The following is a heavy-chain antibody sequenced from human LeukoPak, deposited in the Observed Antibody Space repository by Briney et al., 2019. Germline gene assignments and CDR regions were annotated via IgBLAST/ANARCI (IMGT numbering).Heavy chain of an antibody. V-gene: IGHV1-46*01. CDR1: GYTFTSFD. J-gene: IGHJ5*02. D-gene: IGHD1-26*01. Sequence: ASVKVSCKTSGYTFTSFDINWVRQATGQGLEWMGLINPTGGSTGYAQKFQGRVTMTRDMSTSTDYMELSSLRSEDTAIYYCARDNSVGDNAWWFDPWGQGTLVTVSS. CDR2: INPTGGST. CDR3: ARDNSVGDNAWWFDP.